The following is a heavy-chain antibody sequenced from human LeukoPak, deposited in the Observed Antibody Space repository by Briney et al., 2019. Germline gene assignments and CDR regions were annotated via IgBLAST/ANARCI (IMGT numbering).Heavy chain of an antibody. Sequence: GESLKISCQGSGYSINSYWIGWVRQMPGKGLEWMGIIYPVDSDIRYSPSFQGQVTISADKSISTAYLQWSSLKASDTAMYYCARQEYCSGGSCYTWFDPWGQGTLVTVSS. CDR1: GYSINSYW. CDR2: IYPVDSDI. CDR3: ARQEYCSGGSCYTWFDP. D-gene: IGHD2-15*01. J-gene: IGHJ5*02. V-gene: IGHV5-51*01.